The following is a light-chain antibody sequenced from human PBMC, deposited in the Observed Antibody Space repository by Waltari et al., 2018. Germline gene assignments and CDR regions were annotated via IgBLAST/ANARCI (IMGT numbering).Light chain of an antibody. CDR3: QQRSTWPSIT. V-gene: IGKV3-11*01. Sequence: EIVLTQSPATLSLSPGERGTLSCRASQSVNTNLAWYQQRPGQAPRVLIYDASNRATGIPARFSGSGSGTDFTLTISSLEREDFAVYYCQQRSTWPSITFGQGTRLEIK. J-gene: IGKJ5*01. CDR2: DAS. CDR1: QSVNTN.